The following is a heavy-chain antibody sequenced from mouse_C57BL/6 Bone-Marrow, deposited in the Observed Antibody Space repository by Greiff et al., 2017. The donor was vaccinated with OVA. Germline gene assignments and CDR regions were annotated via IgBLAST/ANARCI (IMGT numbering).Heavy chain of an antibody. CDR1: GYTFTSYG. CDR3: ARYYGSSYRNY. V-gene: IGHV1-81*01. Sequence: VQLQQSGAELARPGASVKLSCKASGYTFTSYGISWVKQRTGQGLEWIGEIYPRSGNTYYNEKFKGKATLTADKSSSTAYMELRSLTSEDSAVYFCARYYGSSYRNYWGQGTTLTVSS. J-gene: IGHJ2*01. CDR2: IYPRSGNT. D-gene: IGHD1-1*01.